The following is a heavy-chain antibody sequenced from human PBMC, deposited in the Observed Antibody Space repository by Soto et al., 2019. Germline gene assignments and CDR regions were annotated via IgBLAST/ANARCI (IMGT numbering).Heavy chain of an antibody. CDR2: IKSKTDGGTT. CDR1: GFTFSNAW. Sequence: GGSLRLSCAASGFTFSNAWMSWVRQAPGKGLEWVGRIKSKTDGGTTDYAAPVKGRFTISRDDSKNTLYLQMNSLKTEDTAVYYCTTDYCSGGSCYEAGDYYYYMDVWGKGTTVTVSS. V-gene: IGHV3-15*01. J-gene: IGHJ6*03. CDR3: TTDYCSGGSCYEAGDYYYYMDV. D-gene: IGHD2-15*01.